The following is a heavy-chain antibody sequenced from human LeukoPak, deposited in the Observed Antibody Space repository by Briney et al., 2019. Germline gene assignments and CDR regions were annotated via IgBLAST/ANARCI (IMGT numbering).Heavy chain of an antibody. Sequence: PSETLSLTCTVSGGSISSSSYYWGWIRQPPGKGLEWIGSIYYSGSTYYNPSLKCRVTISVDTSKNQFSLKLSSVTAADTAVYYCARGFGSNYYYYMDVWGKGTTVTISS. CDR3: ARGFGSNYYYYMDV. V-gene: IGHV4-39*01. CDR2: IYYSGST. J-gene: IGHJ6*03. CDR1: GGSISSSSYY. D-gene: IGHD3-16*01.